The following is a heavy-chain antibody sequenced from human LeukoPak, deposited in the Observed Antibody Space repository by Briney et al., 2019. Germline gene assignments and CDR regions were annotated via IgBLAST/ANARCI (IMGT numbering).Heavy chain of an antibody. CDR3: ARDPYSGSYGNYYYYFMDV. V-gene: IGHV3-9*01. CDR2: ISWNSGSI. J-gene: IGHJ6*03. Sequence: GGSLRLSCAASGFTFDDYAMHWVRQAPGKGLEWVSGISWNSGSIGYADSVKGRFTISRDNAKNSLYLQMNSLRAEDTALYYCARDPYSGSYGNYYYYFMDVWGKGTTVTISS. D-gene: IGHD1-26*01. CDR1: GFTFDDYA.